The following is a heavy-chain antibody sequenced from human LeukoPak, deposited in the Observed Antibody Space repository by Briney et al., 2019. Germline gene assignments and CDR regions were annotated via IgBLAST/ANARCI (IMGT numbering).Heavy chain of an antibody. CDR2: TRGSGSGMGSGN. CDR1: GFAFSDYS. Sequence: PGGSLRLSCAASGFAFSDYSLNWVRQAPGKGLEWVANTRGSGSGMGSGNYYAGSVKGRFTISRDNAKRSLYLQMNSPRAEDTAFYYCARDDNWGFDYWGQGALVTVSS. CDR3: ARDDNWGFDY. V-gene: IGHV3-21*05. J-gene: IGHJ4*02. D-gene: IGHD7-27*01.